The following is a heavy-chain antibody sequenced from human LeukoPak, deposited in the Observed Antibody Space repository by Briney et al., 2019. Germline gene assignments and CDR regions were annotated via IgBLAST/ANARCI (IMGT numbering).Heavy chain of an antibody. D-gene: IGHD1-26*01. CDR3: ARDPGGNCPGTHFAY. CDR2: IDGETGNT. V-gene: IGHV1-46*01. CDR1: GYTFIHYY. J-gene: IGHJ4*02. Sequence: ASVKVSCKASGYTFIHYYMHRVRQARGQGLEWMGRIDGETGNTRYAQNFQGRVSMTRDTSTSTVYMELSSLRFEDTAVYYCARDPGGNCPGTHFAYWGQGALVTVSS.